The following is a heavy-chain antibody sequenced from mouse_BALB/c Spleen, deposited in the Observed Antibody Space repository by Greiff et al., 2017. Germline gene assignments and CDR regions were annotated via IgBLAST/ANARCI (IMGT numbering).Heavy chain of an antibody. CDR1: GFSLTSYG. V-gene: IGHV2-9*02. D-gene: IGHD1-2*01. J-gene: IGHJ4*01. CDR2: IWAGGST. CDR3: ARDHYYGYGAMDY. Sequence: VKLMESGPGLVAPSQSLSITCTVSGFSLTSYGVHWVRQPPGKGLEWLGVIWAGGSTNYNSALMSRLSISKDNSKSQVFLKMNSLQTDDTAMYYCARDHYYGYGAMDYWGQGTSVTVSS.